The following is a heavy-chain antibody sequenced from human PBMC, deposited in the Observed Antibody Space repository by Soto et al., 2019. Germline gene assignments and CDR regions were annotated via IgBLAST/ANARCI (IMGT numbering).Heavy chain of an antibody. CDR3: ARHGYSSSWYPDH. Sequence: GESLKSSCQASGYRFISFWIGWVRQMPGKGLEWMGIAQPGHSDTRYSPSFQGHVTISADESTDTAYLQWSSLRASDTAIYFCARHGYSSSWYPDHCGQGTQVTVSS. D-gene: IGHD6-13*01. CDR2: AQPGHSDT. J-gene: IGHJ4*02. CDR1: GYRFISFW. V-gene: IGHV5-51*01.